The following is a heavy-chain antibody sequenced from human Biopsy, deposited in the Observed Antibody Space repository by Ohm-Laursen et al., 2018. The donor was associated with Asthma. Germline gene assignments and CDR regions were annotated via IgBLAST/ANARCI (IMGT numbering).Heavy chain of an antibody. J-gene: IGHJ5*02. V-gene: IGHV4-34*01. D-gene: IGHD4-17*01. CDR2: THHSGYT. CDR3: ARTTYGDDGFDP. CDR1: GGSFSSNY. Sequence: SDTLSLTCAVYGGSFSSNYWSWIRQTPGKGLEWLGDTHHSGYTNYNPSLSSRLTLSVDTSKNQFSLSLTSVTAADTAVYYCARTTYGDDGFDPWGQGTLVTVSS.